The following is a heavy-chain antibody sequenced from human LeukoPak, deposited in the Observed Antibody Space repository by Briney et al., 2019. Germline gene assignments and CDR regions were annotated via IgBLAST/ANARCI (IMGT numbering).Heavy chain of an antibody. J-gene: IGHJ3*02. CDR2: IIPILGIA. D-gene: IGHD5-18*01. Sequence: ASVKVSCKASGGTFSSYAISWVRQAPGQGLEWMGRIIPILGIANYAQKFQGRVTITADKSTSTAYMELSSLRSEDTAVYYCAREYSYGYSGAFDIWGQGTMVTVSS. V-gene: IGHV1-69*04. CDR3: AREYSYGYSGAFDI. CDR1: GGTFSSYA.